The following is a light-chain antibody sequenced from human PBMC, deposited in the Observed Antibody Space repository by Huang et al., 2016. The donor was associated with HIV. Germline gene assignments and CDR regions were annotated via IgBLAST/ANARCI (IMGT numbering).Light chain of an antibody. CDR3: QQRSNWPPRFT. J-gene: IGKJ3*01. V-gene: IGKV3-11*01. Sequence: EMVLTQSPATLSLSPGERATLSCRASQSVSSYLAWYQQKPGQAPRLLIYDASNRATGSPARFSGSGSGTDFTLTISSLEPEDFAVYYCQQRSNWPPRFTFGPGTKVDIK. CDR1: QSVSSY. CDR2: DAS.